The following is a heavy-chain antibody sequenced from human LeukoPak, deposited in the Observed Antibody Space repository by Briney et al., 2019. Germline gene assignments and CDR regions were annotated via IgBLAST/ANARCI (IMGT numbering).Heavy chain of an antibody. Sequence: PGGSLRLSCAASGFTFNSFAMSWGRQAPGKGLEWVSVISGSGGSTYYADSVKGRFTISRDNSKNTLYLQMNSLRAEDTAVYYCANESPFLDYWGQGTLVTVSS. J-gene: IGHJ4*02. V-gene: IGHV3-23*01. CDR1: GFTFNSFA. CDR3: ANESPFLDY. CDR2: ISGSGGST.